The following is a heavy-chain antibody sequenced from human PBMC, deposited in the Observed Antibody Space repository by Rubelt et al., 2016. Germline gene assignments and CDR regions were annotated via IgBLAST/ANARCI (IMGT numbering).Heavy chain of an antibody. CDR3: AKDGGGFGSSSGLYH. Sequence: EVQLVESGGGLVQPGGSLRLSCAASEFTFNNYAMNWVRQAPGKGLEWVSGISGSGYSTYYADSVKGRFTISRDNSKNTLYLQMNSLRAEDTAVYYCAKDGGGFGSSSGLYHWGQGTLVTVSS. D-gene: IGHD6-6*01. V-gene: IGHV3-23*04. J-gene: IGHJ5*02. CDR1: EFTFNNYA. CDR2: ISGSGYST.